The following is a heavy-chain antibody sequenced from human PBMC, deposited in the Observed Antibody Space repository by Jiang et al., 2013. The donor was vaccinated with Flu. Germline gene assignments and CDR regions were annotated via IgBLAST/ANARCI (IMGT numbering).Heavy chain of an antibody. CDR2: INPSGGST. CDR3: ARDDYGDYYYYGMDV. CDR1: GYTFTSYY. V-gene: IGHV1-46*01. D-gene: IGHD4-17*01. Sequence: CKASGYTFTSYYMHWVRQAPGQGLEWMGIINPSGGSTSYAQKFQGRVTMTRDTSTSTVYMELSSLRSEDTAVYYCARDDYGDYYYYGMDVWGQGTTVTVSS. J-gene: IGHJ6*02.